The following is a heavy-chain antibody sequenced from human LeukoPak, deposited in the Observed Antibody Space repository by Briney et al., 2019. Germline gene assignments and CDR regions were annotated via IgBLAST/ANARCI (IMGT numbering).Heavy chain of an antibody. CDR1: GGSISRDY. D-gene: IGHD3-3*01. V-gene: IGHV4-59*01. Sequence: SETLSLTCTVSGGSISRDYWSWIRQPPGKGLEWIGYIYYTGSTNYNPSHKSRVTISVDTSKNQFSLNLSSVTAADTAMYYCARQWADFWSAARGYHFDYWGQGTLVTVSS. J-gene: IGHJ4*02. CDR3: ARQWADFWSAARGYHFDY. CDR2: IYYTGST.